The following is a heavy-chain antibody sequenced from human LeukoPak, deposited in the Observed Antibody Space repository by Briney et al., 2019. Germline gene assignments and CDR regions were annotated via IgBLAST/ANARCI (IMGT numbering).Heavy chain of an antibody. J-gene: IGHJ3*02. Sequence: SETLSLTCTVSGGSISSYYWSWIRQPPGKGLGWIGYIYTSGSTNYNPSLKSRVTISVDTSKNQFSMKLSSVTAADTAVYYCARVSPQLRFLEWLLAFDIWGQGTMVTVSS. D-gene: IGHD3-3*01. CDR2: IYTSGST. V-gene: IGHV4-4*09. CDR3: ARVSPQLRFLEWLLAFDI. CDR1: GGSISSYY.